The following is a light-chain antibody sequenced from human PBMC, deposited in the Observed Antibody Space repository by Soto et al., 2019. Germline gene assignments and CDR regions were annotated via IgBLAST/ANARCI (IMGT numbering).Light chain of an antibody. CDR1: QSVLYSSKKKNY. Sequence: DIVMTQSPDSLAVSLGERATINCKSSQSVLYSSKKKNYLAWYKQKPGQPPKQLIYWASTRESGVPDRFSGSGSGTDFTLTISSLQAEDVAVYYCQQYYSTPPTFGQGTKVEIK. J-gene: IGKJ1*01. CDR3: QQYYSTPPT. CDR2: WAS. V-gene: IGKV4-1*01.